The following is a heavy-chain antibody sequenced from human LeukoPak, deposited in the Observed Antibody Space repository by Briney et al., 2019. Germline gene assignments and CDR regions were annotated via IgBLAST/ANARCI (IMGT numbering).Heavy chain of an antibody. V-gene: IGHV3-48*04. CDR3: ARDYYDSSGFYYYYMDV. D-gene: IGHD3-22*01. Sequence: PGGSLRLSCAASGFTFSSYSMNWVRQAPGKGLEWVSYISSSSSPIYYADSVKGRFTISRDNAKNSLYLQMNSLRAEDTAVYYCARDYYDSSGFYYYYMDVWGKGTTVTVSS. CDR2: ISSSSSPI. J-gene: IGHJ6*03. CDR1: GFTFSSYS.